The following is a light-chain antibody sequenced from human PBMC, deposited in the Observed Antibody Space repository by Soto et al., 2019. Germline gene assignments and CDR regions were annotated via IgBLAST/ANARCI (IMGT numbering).Light chain of an antibody. V-gene: IGKV1-5*01. Sequence: DIQMTQSPSSLSASVGDRVTITCRASRIVSTSLAWYQKKPGEAPTLLIFDASRVESGVPSRFSGSGSGTEFSLTISSLQPDDFATYYCQQYDSFSSTFGQGTRLEIK. J-gene: IGKJ5*01. CDR2: DAS. CDR3: QQYDSFSST. CDR1: RIVSTS.